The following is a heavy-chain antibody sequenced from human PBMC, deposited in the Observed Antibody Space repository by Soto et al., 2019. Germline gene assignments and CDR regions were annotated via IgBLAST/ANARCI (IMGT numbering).Heavy chain of an antibody. J-gene: IGHJ4*02. CDR2: ISAYNGNT. D-gene: IGHD6-13*01. CDR1: GYPFTIYG. CDR3: ARGAPTGSSSDFDY. V-gene: IGHV1-18*01. Sequence: ASVKVSCKASGYPFTIYGISWVRQAPGQGLEWMGWISAYNGNTNYAQKLQGRVTWTTYTATSTAYMELWSLRSDDTAVYYCARGAPTGSSSDFDYYRQGTLVTVSS.